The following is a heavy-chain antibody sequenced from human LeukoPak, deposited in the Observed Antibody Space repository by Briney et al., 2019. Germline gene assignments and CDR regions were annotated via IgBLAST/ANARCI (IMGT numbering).Heavy chain of an antibody. V-gene: IGHV3-30*18. J-gene: IGHJ5*02. D-gene: IGHD2/OR15-2a*01. CDR3: AKAFLAASAP. CDR2: ISYDGSNK. Sequence: GGSLRLSCAASGFTFSSYGMHRVRQAPGKGLEWVAVISYDGSNKYYADSVKGRFTISRDNSKNTLYLQMNSLRAEDTAVYYCAKAFLAASAPWGQGTLVTVSS. CDR1: GFTFSSYG.